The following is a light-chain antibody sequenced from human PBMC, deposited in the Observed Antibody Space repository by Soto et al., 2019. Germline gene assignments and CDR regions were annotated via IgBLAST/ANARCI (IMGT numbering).Light chain of an antibody. V-gene: IGKV1-27*01. CDR3: QKYYSVPIT. Sequence: DIQMTQSPSSLSASVGDRVTITCRASQGIITSLAWFQQKPGKVPKLLIYSASTLQSGVPSRFSGSGSGTDFTLTISSLQPEDVATYYCQKYYSVPITFGPGTKVNI. CDR1: QGIITS. CDR2: SAS. J-gene: IGKJ3*01.